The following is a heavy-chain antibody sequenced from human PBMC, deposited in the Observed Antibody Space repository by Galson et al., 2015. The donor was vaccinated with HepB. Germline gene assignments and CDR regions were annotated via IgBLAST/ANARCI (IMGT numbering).Heavy chain of an antibody. Sequence: SLRLSCAASGFTFNNFWMHWFRRAPGKGLVWVSRIKGDGSRTNYADSVKGRFTVSRDNTKNTLYLEMNSLRAEDTAVYYCASGIAVAGTGGVFDIWGQGTMVTISS. CDR2: IKGDGSRT. CDR3: ASGIAVAGTGGVFDI. V-gene: IGHV3-74*01. CDR1: GFTFNNFW. J-gene: IGHJ3*02. D-gene: IGHD6-19*01.